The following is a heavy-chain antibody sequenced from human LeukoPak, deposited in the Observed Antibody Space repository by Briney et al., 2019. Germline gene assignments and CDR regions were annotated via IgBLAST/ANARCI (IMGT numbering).Heavy chain of an antibody. J-gene: IGHJ4*02. CDR2: ISGSGGSK. V-gene: IGHV3-23*01. Sequence: GGSLRLSCAASGFTFSSYAMNWVRQAPGKGLEWVSVISGSGGSKYYVDSVKGRFTISRDNSKNTLYPQMNRLRAEDTAVYYCAKDPSVSLTGLGDYWGQGTLVTVSS. D-gene: IGHD3-3*01. CDR3: AKDPSVSLTGLGDY. CDR1: GFTFSSYA.